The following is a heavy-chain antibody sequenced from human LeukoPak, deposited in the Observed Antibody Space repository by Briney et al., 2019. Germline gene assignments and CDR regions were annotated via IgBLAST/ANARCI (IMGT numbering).Heavy chain of an antibody. V-gene: IGHV5-51*01. CDR1: GYRFTSYW. Sequence: GESLKISCKGSGYRFTSYWIGWVRQMPGKGLEWMGIIYPGDSDTRYGPSFEGHVTISADKSITTAYLQWSSLKASDTAIYYCARVGHNSGYRPDYSDYWGQGTLVTVSS. CDR3: ARVGHNSGYRPDYSDY. CDR2: IYPGDSDT. D-gene: IGHD5-18*01. J-gene: IGHJ4*02.